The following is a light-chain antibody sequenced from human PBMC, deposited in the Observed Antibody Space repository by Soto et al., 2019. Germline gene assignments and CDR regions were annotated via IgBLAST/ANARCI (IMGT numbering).Light chain of an antibody. CDR3: CSYAGSATLV. CDR1: STDIGSYNL. J-gene: IGLJ2*01. CDR2: EVS. Sequence: QSVLTQPASVSGSPGQSIAISCTGTSTDIGSYNLVSWYQQHPGKAPKLLTYEVSKRPSGASNRFSGSKSGNTASLTISGLQAEDEADYYCCSYAGSATLVFGGGTKLTVL. V-gene: IGLV2-23*02.